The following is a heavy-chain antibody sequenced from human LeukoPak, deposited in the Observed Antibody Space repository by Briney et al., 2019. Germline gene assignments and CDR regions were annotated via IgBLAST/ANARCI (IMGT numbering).Heavy chain of an antibody. Sequence: PGGSLRLSCAASGFSFDEYAMHWVRQVPGKGLEWVSGISYSSETIGYVDSVKGRFTISRDNAKKSLYLQMNSLRAEDTAVYFCAKEPHMLTGYYTDYFDYWGQGTLVTVSS. J-gene: IGHJ4*02. D-gene: IGHD3-9*01. CDR1: GFSFDEYA. V-gene: IGHV3-9*01. CDR3: AKEPHMLTGYYTDYFDY. CDR2: ISYSSETI.